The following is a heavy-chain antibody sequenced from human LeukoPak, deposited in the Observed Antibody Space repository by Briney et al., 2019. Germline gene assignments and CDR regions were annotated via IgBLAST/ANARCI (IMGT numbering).Heavy chain of an antibody. D-gene: IGHD2-15*01. J-gene: IGHJ4*02. V-gene: IGHV1-2*02. CDR3: ARDERFCNGDNHYPDLGY. Sequence: ASVKVSCKASGYTFTGYYMFWVRQAPGQGLEWMGWINPNTGATKYAQNFQGRVILTRDTSIRTTFMELSSLRSDDTAFYYCARDERFCNGDNHYPDLGYWGQGTLVTVSS. CDR1: GYTFTGYY. CDR2: INPNTGAT.